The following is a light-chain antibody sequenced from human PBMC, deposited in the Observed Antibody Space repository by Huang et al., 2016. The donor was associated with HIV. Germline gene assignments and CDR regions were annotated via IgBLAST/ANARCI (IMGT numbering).Light chain of an antibody. V-gene: IGKV3-20*01. Sequence: EIVLTQSPGTLSLSPGERATLSCRASQSVSSSSLVGYQQKPGQAPRLLIYGASSRATGIPDRFSGSGSGTDFTLTISRLEPEDFAVYYCQQYGGLWTFGQGTKVEIK. CDR1: QSVSSSS. CDR2: GAS. J-gene: IGKJ1*01. CDR3: QQYGGLWT.